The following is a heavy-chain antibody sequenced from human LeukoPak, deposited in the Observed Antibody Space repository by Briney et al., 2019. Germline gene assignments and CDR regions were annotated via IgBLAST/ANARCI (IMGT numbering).Heavy chain of an antibody. CDR1: GFTFSSYG. Sequence: GGSLRLSCVACGFTFSSYGMHWVRRAPGKGLEWVAFIRYDGSNKYYADSVKGRFTISRDNSENTLYLQMNNLRAEDTAVYYCARTYYDYWSGPYAFDIWGQGTMVTVSS. CDR2: IRYDGSNK. CDR3: ARTYYDYWSGPYAFDI. D-gene: IGHD3-3*01. V-gene: IGHV3-30*02. J-gene: IGHJ3*02.